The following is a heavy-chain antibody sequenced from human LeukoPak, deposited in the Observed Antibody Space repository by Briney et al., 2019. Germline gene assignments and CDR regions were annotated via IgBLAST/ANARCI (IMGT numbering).Heavy chain of an antibody. D-gene: IGHD3-10*01. CDR2: LYSRGST. V-gene: IGHV3-53*01. J-gene: IGHJ4*02. Sequence: WGSLRLSCAAPGFTVSSNYMSWVRQAPGKGLEWVSILYSRGSTYYADSVKGRFTISRDDSKNTLNLQMNSLRAEDTAVYYCASGGMGARKYYSDPFHYWGQGTLVSVSS. CDR1: GFTVSSNY. CDR3: ASGGMGARKYYSDPFHY.